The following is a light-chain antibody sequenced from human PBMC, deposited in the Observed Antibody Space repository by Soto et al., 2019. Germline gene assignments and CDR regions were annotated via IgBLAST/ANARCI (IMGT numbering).Light chain of an antibody. J-gene: IGLJ1*01. CDR2: EDD. V-gene: IGLV2-14*02. CDR3: SSYTSSSTRV. CDR1: SGDVGNYNL. Sequence: QSALTQPASVSGSPGQSITISCTGVSGDVGNYNLVSWYQQHPAKAPKLIIYEDDKRPSGVSNRFSGSKSGNTASLTISGLQAEDEADYYCSSYTSSSTRVFGTGTKLTVL.